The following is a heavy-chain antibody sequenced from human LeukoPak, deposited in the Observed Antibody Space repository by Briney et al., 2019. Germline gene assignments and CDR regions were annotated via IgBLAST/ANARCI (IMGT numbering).Heavy chain of an antibody. CDR1: GFTFSSNY. J-gene: IGHJ4*02. V-gene: IGHV3-53*01. Sequence: GGSLRLSCAASGFTFSSNYMSWVRQAPGKGLEWVSVIYSDGRIHSADSVKGRFTISRDDSKNTLSLQMNSLRAEDTAVYYCARESGYSYGLAGFFDYWGQGTLVTVSS. CDR2: IYSDGRI. D-gene: IGHD5-18*01. CDR3: ARESGYSYGLAGFFDY.